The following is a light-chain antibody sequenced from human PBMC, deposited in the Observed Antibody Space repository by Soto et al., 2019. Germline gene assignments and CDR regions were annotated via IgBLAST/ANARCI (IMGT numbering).Light chain of an antibody. CDR3: ASWDDSLNGVV. CDR1: SSNIGSNT. J-gene: IGLJ2*01. Sequence: QSVLTQPPSASGTPXXXXTISCSGSSSNIGSNTVNWYQQLPGTAPKLLIYSNNQRPSGVPDRFSGSKSGTSASLAISGLQSEDEADYYCASWDDSLNGVVFGGGTKLTV. V-gene: IGLV1-44*01. CDR2: SNN.